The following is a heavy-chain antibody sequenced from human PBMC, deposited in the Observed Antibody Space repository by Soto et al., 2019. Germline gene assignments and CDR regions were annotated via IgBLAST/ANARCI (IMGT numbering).Heavy chain of an antibody. Sequence: PSETLSLTCTVSGGSISSGGYYWSWIRQHPGKGLEWIGYIYYSGSTYYNPSLKSRVTISVDTSKNQFSLKLSAVTAADTAVYYCVRVPGGYDSSGYDAVFDYWGQGTLVTVSS. CDR1: GGSISSGGYY. D-gene: IGHD3-22*01. CDR3: VRVPGGYDSSGYDAVFDY. J-gene: IGHJ4*02. CDR2: IYYSGST. V-gene: IGHV4-31*03.